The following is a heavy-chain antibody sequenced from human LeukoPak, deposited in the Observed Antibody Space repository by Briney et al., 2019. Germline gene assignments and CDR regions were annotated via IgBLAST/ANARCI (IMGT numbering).Heavy chain of an antibody. Sequence: GGSLRLSCSASGFTFSSYWMSWVRQAPGKGLEWVANINQDGSVKYHVDSVKGRFTISRDNARNSLYLQMNYLRAEDTAVYYCARHPYGVLDYWGQGTLVTVSS. D-gene: IGHD4-17*01. CDR3: ARHPYGVLDY. CDR2: INQDGSVK. CDR1: GFTFSSYW. V-gene: IGHV3-7*01. J-gene: IGHJ4*02.